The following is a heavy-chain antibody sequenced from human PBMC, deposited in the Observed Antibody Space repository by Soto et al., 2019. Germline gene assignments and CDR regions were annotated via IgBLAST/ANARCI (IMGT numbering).Heavy chain of an antibody. CDR2: ISAYNGNT. CDR1: GYTFTSYG. Sequence: ASVKVSCKASGYTFTSYGISWVRQAPGQGLEWMGWISAYNGNTNYAQKLQGRVTMTTDTSTSTAYMELRSLRSDDTAVYYCARDRSPVVGVVAKITPLDYWGQGTLVTVSS. CDR3: ARDRSPVVGVVAKITPLDY. V-gene: IGHV1-18*01. D-gene: IGHD2-15*01. J-gene: IGHJ4*02.